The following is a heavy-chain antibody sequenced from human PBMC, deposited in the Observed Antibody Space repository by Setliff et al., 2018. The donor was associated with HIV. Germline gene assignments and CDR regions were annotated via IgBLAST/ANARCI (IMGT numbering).Heavy chain of an antibody. J-gene: IGHJ2*01. D-gene: IGHD3-22*01. CDR1: GFTFDDYG. V-gene: IGHV3-30*02. Sequence: PGGSLRLSCAASGFTFDDYGMSWVRQAPGKGLEWVAFIRYDGSNKYYADSVKGRFTISRDNSKNTLHLQMNSLRAEDTALYYCAKDMEYDTSVYYHWYFDLWGRGALVTVSS. CDR3: AKDMEYDTSVYYHWYFDL. CDR2: IRYDGSNK.